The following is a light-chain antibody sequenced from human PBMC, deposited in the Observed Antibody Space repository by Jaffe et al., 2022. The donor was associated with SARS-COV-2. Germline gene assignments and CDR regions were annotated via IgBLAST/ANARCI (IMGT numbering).Light chain of an antibody. Sequence: DIQMTQSPTSLSASVGDRVTITCRPSQGINNYLAWFQQKPGKVPKLLISAASTLQSGVPSRFSGSGSGPDFTLTISSLQPEDVATYYCQKYDGAPRTFGQGTKVEIK. V-gene: IGKV1-27*01. CDR1: QGINNY. CDR2: AAS. J-gene: IGKJ1*01. CDR3: QKYDGAPRT.